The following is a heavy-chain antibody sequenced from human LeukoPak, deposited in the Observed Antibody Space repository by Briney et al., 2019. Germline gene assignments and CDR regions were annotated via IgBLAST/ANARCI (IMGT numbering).Heavy chain of an antibody. J-gene: IGHJ5*02. V-gene: IGHV3-23*01. Sequence: GSLRLSCAASGFTFSSYAMSWVRQAPGKGLEWVSIITANGDSASYADSLMGRFTTSRDNSKNTLYLQMNSLRAEDTAVYYCAQGSSITTRHFDHWGRGTLVTVSS. CDR2: ITANGDSA. D-gene: IGHD2-2*01. CDR3: AQGSSITTRHFDH. CDR1: GFTFSSYA.